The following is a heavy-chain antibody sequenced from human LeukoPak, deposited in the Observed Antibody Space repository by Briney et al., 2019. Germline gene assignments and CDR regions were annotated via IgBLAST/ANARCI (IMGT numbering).Heavy chain of an antibody. J-gene: IGHJ6*02. D-gene: IGHD3-3*01. CDR1: GYTFTSYD. CDR3: ARDQSIDFWSGRYYYYGMDV. V-gene: IGHV1-8*01. Sequence: ASVKVSCKASGYTFTSYDFNWVRQATGQRPEWMGWMSPNSGDTGYAQKFQDRVTMTRNTSISTAYMELSSLRSDDTAVYYCARDQSIDFWSGRYYYYGMDVWGQGTTVTVSS. CDR2: MSPNSGDT.